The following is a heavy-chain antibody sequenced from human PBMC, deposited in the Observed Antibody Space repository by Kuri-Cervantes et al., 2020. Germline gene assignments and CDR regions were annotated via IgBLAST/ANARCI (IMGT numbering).Heavy chain of an antibody. J-gene: IGHJ5*02. Sequence: GESLKISCAASGFTFSRYAIHWVRQAPGKGLEWMGGFDPEDGETIYAQKFQGRVTMTEDTSTDTAYMELSSLRSEDTAVYYCATAPGPITMVRGVRYWGFDPWGQGTLVTVSS. V-gene: IGHV1-24*01. CDR2: FDPEDGET. CDR1: GFTFSRYA. D-gene: IGHD3-10*01. CDR3: ATAPGPITMVRGVRYWGFDP.